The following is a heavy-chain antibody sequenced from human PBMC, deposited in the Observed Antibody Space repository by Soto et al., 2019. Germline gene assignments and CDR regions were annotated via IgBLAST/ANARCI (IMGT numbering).Heavy chain of an antibody. CDR1: GDSIGTINYY. D-gene: IGHD3-16*02. CDR2: IYYSGST. J-gene: IGHJ4*02. V-gene: IGHV4-39*01. CDR3: ARHPGYTVPTVYATHYFDD. Sequence: QLQLQETGPGLVKPSETLSVTCSVSGDSIGTINYYWGWLRQPPGKGPEWIGSIYYSGSTHYNPSLRGRVTISVDTSKNQFSLRLSSATAADTAVYYCARHPGYTVPTVYATHYFDDWGQGVLVTVSS.